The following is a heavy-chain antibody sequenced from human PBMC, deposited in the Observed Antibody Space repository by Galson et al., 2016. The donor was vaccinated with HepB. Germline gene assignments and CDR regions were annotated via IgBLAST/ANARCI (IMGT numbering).Heavy chain of an antibody. Sequence: SLRLSCAASGFTFSSYTMNWVRQAPGKGLEWVSSISSSGTYTYYADLLKGRFTISRDNAKNSLYLQMNSLRAEETAVYYCARSGGSYGGYWGQGTLVSVSS. J-gene: IGHJ4*02. V-gene: IGHV3-21*01. CDR3: ARSGGSYGGY. CDR2: ISSSGTYT. CDR1: GFTFSSYT. D-gene: IGHD1-26*01.